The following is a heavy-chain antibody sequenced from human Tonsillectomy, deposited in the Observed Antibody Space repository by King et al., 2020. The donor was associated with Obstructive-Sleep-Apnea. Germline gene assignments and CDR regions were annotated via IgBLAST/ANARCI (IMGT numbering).Heavy chain of an antibody. CDR3: TTVYSIASAGF. D-gene: IGHD6-13*01. CDR2: LKSKPAGGAV. V-gene: IGHV3-15*01. Sequence: VQLVESGGGLVKPGGSLRLSCAASGFTFSNAWMNWVRQAPGKGLEWVGRLKSKPAGGAVDYAAPVNGRFTISRDDSTNTLFLKMNSLKPEDPAVYYCTTVYSIASAGFWGQGTLVTVSS. CDR1: GFTFSNAW. J-gene: IGHJ4*02.